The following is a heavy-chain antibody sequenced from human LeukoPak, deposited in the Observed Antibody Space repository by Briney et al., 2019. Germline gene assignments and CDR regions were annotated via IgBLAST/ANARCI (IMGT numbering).Heavy chain of an antibody. CDR2: IKRKTDGATT. D-gene: IGHD4-11*01. Sequence: PGGSLRLSCAAYGLTFSNAWMSWVRQAPGKGLEWVGRIKRKTDGATTDYGAHVKGRFTISRDDSKNTLYLQMNSLKTEDTAVYYCTTVSYSNYGFDYWGQGTLVTVSS. V-gene: IGHV3-15*01. J-gene: IGHJ4*02. CDR1: GLTFSNAW. CDR3: TTVSYSNYGFDY.